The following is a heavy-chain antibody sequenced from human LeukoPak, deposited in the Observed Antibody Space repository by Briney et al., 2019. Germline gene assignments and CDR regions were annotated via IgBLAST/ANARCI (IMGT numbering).Heavy chain of an antibody. D-gene: IGHD3-9*01. Sequence: ASVKVSCKVSGYTLTELSMHWVRQAPGKGLEWMGGFDPEDGETIYAQKFQGRVTMTRDTSISTAYMELSRLRSDDTAVYYCARVRDILTGYSLDYWGQGTLVTVSS. V-gene: IGHV1-24*01. CDR1: GYTLTELS. J-gene: IGHJ4*02. CDR3: ARVRDILTGYSLDY. CDR2: FDPEDGET.